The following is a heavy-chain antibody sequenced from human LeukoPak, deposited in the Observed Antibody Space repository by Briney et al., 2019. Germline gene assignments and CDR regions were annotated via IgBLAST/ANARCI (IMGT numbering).Heavy chain of an antibody. CDR3: ALTYYYDSSGYFDY. CDR2: IYWDDDK. V-gene: IGHV2-5*02. CDR1: GFSLSTSGVG. D-gene: IGHD3-22*01. Sequence: SGPTLVNATQTLTLTCTFSGFSLSTSGVGVGWIRQPPGKALEWLALIYWDDDKRYSPSLKSRLTITKDTSKNQVVLTMTNMDPVDTATYYCALTYYYDSSGYFDYWGQGTLVTVSS. J-gene: IGHJ4*02.